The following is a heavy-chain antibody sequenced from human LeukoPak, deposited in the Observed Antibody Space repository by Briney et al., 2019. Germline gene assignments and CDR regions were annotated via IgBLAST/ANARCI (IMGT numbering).Heavy chain of an antibody. CDR1: GYTFTSYG. D-gene: IGHD2-15*01. CDR2: ISAYNGNT. Sequence: GASVKVSCKASGYTFTSYGISWVRQAPGQGLEWMGWISAYNGNTNYAQKLQGRVTITADKSTSTAYMELSSLRSEDTAVYYCASGGPLRLDYFDYWGQGTLVTVSS. V-gene: IGHV1-18*01. CDR3: ASGGPLRLDYFDY. J-gene: IGHJ4*02.